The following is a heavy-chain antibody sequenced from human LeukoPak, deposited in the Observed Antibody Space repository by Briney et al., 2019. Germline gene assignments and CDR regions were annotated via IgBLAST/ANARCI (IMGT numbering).Heavy chain of an antibody. D-gene: IGHD6-13*01. Sequence: SETLSLTCAVYGGSFSGYYWSWIRQPPGKGLEWIGYIYYSGSTNYNPSLKSRVTISVDTSKNQFSLKMSSVTAADTAVYYCARTSSSWYGQAFDYWGQGTLVTVSS. J-gene: IGHJ4*02. CDR2: IYYSGST. CDR1: GGSFSGYY. V-gene: IGHV4-59*01. CDR3: ARTSSSWYGQAFDY.